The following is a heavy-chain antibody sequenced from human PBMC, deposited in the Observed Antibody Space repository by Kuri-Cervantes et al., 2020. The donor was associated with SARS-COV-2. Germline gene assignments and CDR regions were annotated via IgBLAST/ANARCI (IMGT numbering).Heavy chain of an antibody. J-gene: IGHJ4*02. V-gene: IGHV3-15*01. CDR1: GFTFSNAW. D-gene: IGHD6-13*01. CDR2: IKSKTDGGTT. CDR3: SDPRSSCENY. Sequence: GESLKISCAASGFTFSNAWMSWVRQAPGKGLEWVGRIKSKTDGGTTDYAAPVKGRFTISRDNSKNTLYLQMNSLRAEDTAVYYGSDPRSSCENYWGQGTLVTVSS.